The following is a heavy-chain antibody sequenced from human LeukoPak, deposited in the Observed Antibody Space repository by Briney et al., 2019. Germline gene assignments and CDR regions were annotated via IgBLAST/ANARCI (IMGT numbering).Heavy chain of an antibody. CDR2: INPNSGGT. CDR1: GYTLTGYY. V-gene: IGHV1-2*02. CDR3: ARGTPYCTNGVCYAYYYDSSGYYSPDY. D-gene: IGHD3-22*01. J-gene: IGHJ4*02. Sequence: ASVKVSCKASGYTLTGYYMHWVRQAPGQGLEWMGWINPNSGGTNYAQKFQGRVTMTRDTSISTAYMELSRLRSGDTAVYYCARGTPYCTNGVCYAYYYDSSGYYSPDYWGQGTLVTVSS.